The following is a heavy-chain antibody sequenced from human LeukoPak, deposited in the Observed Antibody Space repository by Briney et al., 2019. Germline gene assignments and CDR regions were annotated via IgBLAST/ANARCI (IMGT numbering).Heavy chain of an antibody. V-gene: IGHV3-23*01. CDR2: LDGDSGRT. CDR1: GFSFRLYA. CDR3: ARDPGLWFGENRGFDY. Sequence: PGGSLRLSCEASGFSFRLYAMNWVRQAPGRGLEWVSGLDGDSGRTYYADSVKGRFTVSRDSSQNTLYLQMNSLRAEDTAVYHCARDPGLWFGENRGFDYWGQGTLVTVSS. J-gene: IGHJ4*02. D-gene: IGHD3-10*01.